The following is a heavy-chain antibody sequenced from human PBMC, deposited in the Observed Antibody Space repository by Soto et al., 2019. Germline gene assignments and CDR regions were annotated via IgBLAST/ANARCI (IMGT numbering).Heavy chain of an antibody. CDR1: GFTFSSYG. V-gene: IGHV3-30*18. CDR3: AKARGQWLVYRVGMDV. Sequence: QVQLVESGGGVVQPGRSLRLSCAASGFTFSSYGMHWVRQAPGKGLEWVAVISYDGSNKYYADSVKGRFTISRDNSKNXLYLQMNSLRAEDTAVYYCAKARGQWLVYRVGMDVWGQGTTVTVSS. J-gene: IGHJ6*02. CDR2: ISYDGSNK. D-gene: IGHD6-19*01.